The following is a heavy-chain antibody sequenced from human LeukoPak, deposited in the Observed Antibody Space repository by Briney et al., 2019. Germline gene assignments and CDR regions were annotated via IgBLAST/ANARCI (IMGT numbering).Heavy chain of an antibody. CDR3: ATYSYGHTGWFDP. CDR1: GGSISSSSYY. CDR2: IYYSGST. V-gene: IGHV4-39*01. D-gene: IGHD5-18*01. J-gene: IGHJ5*02. Sequence: SETLSLTCTVSGGSISSSSYYWGWIRQPPGKGLEWIGSIYYSGSTYYNPSLKSRVTISVDTSKNQFSLKLSSVTAADTAVYYCATYSYGHTGWFDPWGQGTLVTVSS.